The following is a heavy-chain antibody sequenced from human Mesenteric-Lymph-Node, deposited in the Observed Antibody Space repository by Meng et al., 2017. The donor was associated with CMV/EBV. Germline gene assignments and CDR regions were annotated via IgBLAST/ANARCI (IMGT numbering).Heavy chain of an antibody. CDR2: IYSGGSST. V-gene: IGHV3-23*03. J-gene: IGHJ4*02. Sequence: GESLKISCAASGFTFSSYAMSWVRQAPGKGLEWVSVIYSGGSSTYYADSVKGRFTISRDNSKNTLYLQMNSLRAEDTAVYYCARVPGDYGGNMFDYWGQGTLVTVSS. CDR3: ARVPGDYGGNMFDY. CDR1: GFTFSSYA. D-gene: IGHD4-23*01.